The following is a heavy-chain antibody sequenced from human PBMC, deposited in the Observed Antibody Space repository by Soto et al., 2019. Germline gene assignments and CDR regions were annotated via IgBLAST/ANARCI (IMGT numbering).Heavy chain of an antibody. Sequence: QVQLQESGPGLVKPSGTLSLTCAVSGGSISSSNWWRWVRQLPVKGLEWSGEIYHSGSTNYNPSLKRRFTISVDKSKNQFSLKLSSVTAADTAVYYCAVATKTTPTTWGQGTLVTVSS. J-gene: IGHJ4*02. CDR2: IYHSGST. CDR3: AVATKTTPTT. CDR1: GGSISSSNW. V-gene: IGHV4-4*02. D-gene: IGHD1-26*01.